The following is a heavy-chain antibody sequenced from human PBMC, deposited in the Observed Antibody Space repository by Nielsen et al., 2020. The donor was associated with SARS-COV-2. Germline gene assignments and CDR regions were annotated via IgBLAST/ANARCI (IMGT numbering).Heavy chain of an antibody. CDR3: AKGFSSSSRDYMNV. CDR1: GFTFSSYS. Sequence: GGSLRLSCAASGFTFSSYSMNWVRQAPGKGLEWVSYISSSSSTIYYADSVKGRFTISRDNAKNSLYLQMNSLRAEDTAVYYCAKGFSSSSRDYMNVWGKGTTVTVSS. D-gene: IGHD6-6*01. CDR2: ISSSSSTI. V-gene: IGHV3-48*01. J-gene: IGHJ6*03.